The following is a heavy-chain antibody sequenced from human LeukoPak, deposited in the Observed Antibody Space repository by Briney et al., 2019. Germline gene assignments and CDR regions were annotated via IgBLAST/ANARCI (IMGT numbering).Heavy chain of an antibody. V-gene: IGHV4-34*01. D-gene: IGHD6-13*01. Sequence: SETLSLTCAVYGGSFSGYYRSWIRQPPGKGLEWIGEINHSGSTNYNPSLKSRVTISVDTSKNQFSLKLSSVTAADTAVYYCARGGKQLVRIRGGTESWFDPWGQGTLVTVSS. J-gene: IGHJ5*02. CDR1: GGSFSGYY. CDR3: ARGGKQLVRIRGGTESWFDP. CDR2: INHSGST.